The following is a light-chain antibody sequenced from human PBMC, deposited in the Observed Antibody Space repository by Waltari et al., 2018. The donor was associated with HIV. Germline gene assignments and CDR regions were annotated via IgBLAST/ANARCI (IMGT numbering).Light chain of an antibody. V-gene: IGKV3-15*01. J-gene: IGKJ1*01. CDR3: QQYNNWPPERT. CDR1: QSVSSN. CDR2: GAS. Sequence: ATLSCRASQSVSSNLAWYQQKPGQAPRLLIYGASTRATGIPARFSGSGSGTEFTLTISSLRSEDFAVYYCQQYNNWPPERTFGQGTKVEIK.